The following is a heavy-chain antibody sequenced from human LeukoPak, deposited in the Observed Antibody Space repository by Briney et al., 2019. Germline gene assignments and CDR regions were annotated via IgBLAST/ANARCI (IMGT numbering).Heavy chain of an antibody. CDR1: GGSISNSSYY. D-gene: IGHD2-15*01. Sequence: SETLSLTCTVSGGSISNSSYYWGWIRQPPGKGLDFIGYIYFSGSTDYNPSLRSRATISLDTSKNQFSLRLTSVTAADTAVYYCARSYDNRGYFYYGMDVWGQGTTVTVSS. V-gene: IGHV4-61*05. CDR3: ARSYDNRGYFYYGMDV. CDR2: IYFSGST. J-gene: IGHJ6*02.